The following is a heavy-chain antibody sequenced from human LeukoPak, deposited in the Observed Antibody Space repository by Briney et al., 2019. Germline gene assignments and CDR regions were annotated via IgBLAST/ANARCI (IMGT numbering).Heavy chain of an antibody. V-gene: IGHV4-39*07. Sequence: KSSETLSLTCTVSGASLTRNNFYWGWIRQPQGKGLEWIGTISYSGSPYYSPSLKSRVTISLDTSKNEFSLRLSSVTAADTAVYYCARTPKDIGGGWFDPWGQGTLVTVSS. CDR3: ARTPKDIGGGWFDP. CDR1: GASLTRNNFY. J-gene: IGHJ5*02. CDR2: ISYSGSP. D-gene: IGHD2-15*01.